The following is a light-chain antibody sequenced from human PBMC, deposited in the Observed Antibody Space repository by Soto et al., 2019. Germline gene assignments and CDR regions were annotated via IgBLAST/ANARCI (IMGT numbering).Light chain of an antibody. Sequence: DIQMTQSPSTLSASVGDRVTITCRANQTINNWLAWYQQKPGKAPKLLIYDASSLESGVPSRFSGSRSGTEFTLTISSLQPDDFATYYCQQYNSYSRAFGHGTKVEIK. J-gene: IGKJ1*01. V-gene: IGKV1-5*01. CDR1: QTINNW. CDR2: DAS. CDR3: QQYNSYSRA.